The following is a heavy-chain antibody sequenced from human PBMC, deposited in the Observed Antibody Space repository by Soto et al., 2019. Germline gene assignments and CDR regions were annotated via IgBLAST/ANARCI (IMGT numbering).Heavy chain of an antibody. Sequence: GXSVKVSCQASVYIFTYYHMHWVRQAPGQGPEWLGRINPKSGGTSTAQKFQGWVTMTTDTSISTASMELTRLTSDDTAIYYCARGDSTDCSNGVCSFFYNHDMDVWGQGTTVTVSS. CDR2: INPKSGGT. CDR1: VYIFTYYH. D-gene: IGHD2-8*01. CDR3: ARGDSTDCSNGVCSFFYNHDMDV. V-gene: IGHV1-2*04. J-gene: IGHJ6*02.